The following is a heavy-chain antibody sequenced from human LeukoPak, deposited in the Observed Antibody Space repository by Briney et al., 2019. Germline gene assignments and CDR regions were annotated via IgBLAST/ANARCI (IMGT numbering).Heavy chain of an antibody. CDR3: ARSSSWYFGLDY. Sequence: SETLSLTCTVSGYSISSGYYWGWIRQPPGKGLEWIGSIYYSGSTYYNPSLKSRVTISVDTSKNQFSLKLSSVTAADTAVYYCARSSSWYFGLDYWGQGTLVTVSS. J-gene: IGHJ4*02. CDR2: IYYSGST. CDR1: GYSISSGYY. V-gene: IGHV4-38-2*02. D-gene: IGHD6-13*01.